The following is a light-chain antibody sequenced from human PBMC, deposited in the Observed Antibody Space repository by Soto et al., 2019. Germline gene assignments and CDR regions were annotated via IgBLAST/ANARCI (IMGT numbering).Light chain of an antibody. CDR1: QNVYNN. J-gene: IGKJ4*01. V-gene: IGKV3-15*01. CDR3: QQCRNSPLT. Sequence: EIVMTQSPATLSVSPGEGATLSCKASQNVYNNLAWYQQRPGQPPRLLIYDASTRATGISARFSGSGYGTEFTLTISSLQSEDFAVSFCQQCRNSPLTFGRGT. CDR2: DAS.